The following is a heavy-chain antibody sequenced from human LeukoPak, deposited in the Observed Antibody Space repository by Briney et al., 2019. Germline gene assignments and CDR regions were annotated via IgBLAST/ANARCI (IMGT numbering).Heavy chain of an antibody. CDR2: IKSDGKT. D-gene: IGHD3-22*01. V-gene: IGHV3-74*01. CDR1: GFTFSSYW. CDR3: ARAPSEIGGYYPEYFRH. Sequence: GGSVRLSCAASGFTFSSYWMHWVRQAPGKGLVWGSRIKSDGKTNYADSVKGRFTISRDNAKNTVSLQMNSLRAEDTGVYYCARAPSEIGGYYPEYFRHWGQGTLVTVSS. J-gene: IGHJ1*01.